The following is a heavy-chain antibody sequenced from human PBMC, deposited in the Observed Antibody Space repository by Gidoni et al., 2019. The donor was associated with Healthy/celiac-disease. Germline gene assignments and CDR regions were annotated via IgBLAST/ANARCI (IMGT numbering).Heavy chain of an antibody. CDR2: IWYDGSNK. CDR1: GFTFSSYG. D-gene: IGHD6-13*01. CDR3: ARDRGAAAGTYNNWFDP. Sequence: QVQLVESGGGVVQPGRSLRLSCAASGFTFSSYGMHWVRQAPGKGLEWVAVIWYDGSNKYYADSVKGRFTISRDNSKNTLYLQMNSLRAEDTAVYYCARDRGAAAGTYNNWFDPWGQGTLVTVSS. J-gene: IGHJ5*02. V-gene: IGHV3-33*01.